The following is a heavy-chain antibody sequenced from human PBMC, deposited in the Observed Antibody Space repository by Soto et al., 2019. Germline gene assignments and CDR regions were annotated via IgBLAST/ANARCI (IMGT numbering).Heavy chain of an antibody. CDR3: ARHSLALRKNNWFDP. CDR1: GDSIISSDFY. D-gene: IGHD3-3*02. Sequence: SETLSLTCTVSGDSIISSDFYWGWVRQPPGKGLEWIGSIFYLGSSYYNPSLKSRVTMSVDTSKNQFSLRLSSVTAADTALYFCARHSLALRKNNWFDPRGQGIMVTVSS. V-gene: IGHV4-39*01. J-gene: IGHJ5*02. CDR2: IFYLGSS.